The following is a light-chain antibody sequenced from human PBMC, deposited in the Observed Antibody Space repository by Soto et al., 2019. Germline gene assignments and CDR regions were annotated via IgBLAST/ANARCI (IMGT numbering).Light chain of an antibody. J-gene: IGLJ2*01. CDR3: CSYGGSDIVL. V-gene: IGLV2-23*01. CDR1: SSDVGTYNL. Sequence: QSALTQPASVSGSPGQSITISCTGTSSDVGTYNLVSWYQQHPGKAPKVMIFEGSKRPSGVSNRFSGSKSGNTASLTISGLQAEDEADYYCCSYGGSDIVLFGGGTKLTVL. CDR2: EGS.